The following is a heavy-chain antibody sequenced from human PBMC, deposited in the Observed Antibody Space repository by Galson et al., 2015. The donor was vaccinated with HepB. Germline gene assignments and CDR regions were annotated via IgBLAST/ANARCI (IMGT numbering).Heavy chain of an antibody. D-gene: IGHD2-2*01. V-gene: IGHV3-21*01. J-gene: IGHJ5*02. Sequence: SLRLSCAASGFTFISYSMNWVRQAPGKGLEWVSSITSGSDYIYYADSVKGRLTISRDNAKNSLFLQMNSLRVEDAAVYYCARTGSSTTILRNSWFDPWGQGILVTVSS. CDR3: ARTGSSTTILRNSWFDP. CDR2: ITSGSDYI. CDR1: GFTFISYS.